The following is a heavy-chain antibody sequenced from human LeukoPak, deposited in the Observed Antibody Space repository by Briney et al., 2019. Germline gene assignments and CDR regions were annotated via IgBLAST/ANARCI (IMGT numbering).Heavy chain of an antibody. CDR3: ARGLLAPLHF. Sequence: ASVKVSCKASGYIFTSYYMHWVRQAPEQGLEWMGIINPDGGSTSYTQKFQGRVTMTRDTSTSTAYMELRNLRSDDTAVYYCARGLLAPLHFWGQGTLVIVSS. D-gene: IGHD2-15*01. CDR1: GYIFTSYY. CDR2: INPDGGST. J-gene: IGHJ4*02. V-gene: IGHV1-46*01.